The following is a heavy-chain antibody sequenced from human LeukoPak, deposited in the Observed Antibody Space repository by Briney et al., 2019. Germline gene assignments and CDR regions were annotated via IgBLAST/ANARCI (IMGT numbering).Heavy chain of an antibody. CDR2: VFYNVKT. Sequence: SEPLSLTCSVSGYSVSSSDYYWRWIRQSPGTGLEWSGDVFYNVKTNYNPSLRSRVTISIDTSRNQFSLRLTSVTAADTAVYYCARIFDSWGQGTLVTVSS. CDR1: GYSVSSSDYY. J-gene: IGHJ4*02. CDR3: ARIFDS. V-gene: IGHV4-39*07.